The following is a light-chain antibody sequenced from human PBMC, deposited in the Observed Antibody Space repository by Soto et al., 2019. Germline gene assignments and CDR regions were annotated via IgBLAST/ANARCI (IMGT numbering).Light chain of an antibody. CDR1: RDDVGGYNY. CDR2: EVY. Sequence: QSALTQPPSASGSPGQSVTISCTGTRDDVGGYNYVSWFQHHPGKAPKLMIYEVYKRPSGVPARFSGSKSGNTASLTISGLQAEDEAEYYCSSYTNINTRACVFGTGTKLTVL. CDR3: SSYTNINTRACV. J-gene: IGLJ1*01. V-gene: IGLV2-8*01.